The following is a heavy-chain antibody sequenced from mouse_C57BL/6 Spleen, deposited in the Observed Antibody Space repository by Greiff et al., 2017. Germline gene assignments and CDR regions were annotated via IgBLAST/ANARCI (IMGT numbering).Heavy chain of an antibody. D-gene: IGHD2-5*01. CDR3: ARDAVPGYSKDYYAMDY. CDR2: INPNNGGT. V-gene: IGHV1-22*01. J-gene: IGHJ4*01. Sequence: EVQLQQSGPELVKPGASVKMSCKASGYTFTDYNMHWVKQSHGKSLEWIGYINPNNGGTSYNQKFKGKATLTVNKSSSTAYMELRSLTSEDSAVYYCARDAVPGYSKDYYAMDYWGQGTSVTVSS. CDR1: GYTFTDYN.